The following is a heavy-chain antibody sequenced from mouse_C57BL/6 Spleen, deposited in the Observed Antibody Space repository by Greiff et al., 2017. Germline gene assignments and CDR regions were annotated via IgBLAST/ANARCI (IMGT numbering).Heavy chain of an antibody. J-gene: IGHJ4*01. CDR2: IYPRDGST. V-gene: IGHV1-85*01. CDR3: ARGTVEGAMDY. Sequence: QVQLQQSGPELVKPGASVKLSCKASGYTFTSYDINWVKQRPGQGLEWIGWIYPRDGSTKYNEKFKGKATVTVDTSSGTAYMELHSLTSEDSAVYVCARGTVEGAMDYWGQGTSVTVSS. D-gene: IGHD1-1*01. CDR1: GYTFTSYD.